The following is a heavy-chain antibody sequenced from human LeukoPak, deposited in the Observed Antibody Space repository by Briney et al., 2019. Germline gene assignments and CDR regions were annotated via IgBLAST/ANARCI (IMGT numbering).Heavy chain of an antibody. Sequence: AGGSLRLSCAASGFTFSSYWMHRVRQAPGKGLVWVSRINSDGSSTSYADSVKGRFTISRDNAKNTLYLQMNSLRAEDTAVYYCAGWWYYYDSSGYYGSVDYWGQGTLVTVSS. CDR1: GFTFSSYW. D-gene: IGHD3-22*01. CDR2: INSDGSST. V-gene: IGHV3-74*01. CDR3: AGWWYYYDSSGYYGSVDY. J-gene: IGHJ4*02.